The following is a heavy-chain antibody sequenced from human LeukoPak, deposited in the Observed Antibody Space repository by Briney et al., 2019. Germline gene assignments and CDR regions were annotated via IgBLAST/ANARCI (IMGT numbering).Heavy chain of an antibody. CDR3: AKARSGPNDAFDI. CDR1: GFTFNNYG. CDR2: IRYGKSNK. V-gene: IGHV3-30*02. Sequence: QSGGSLTLFCAASGFTFNNYGMHWVRQAPGKGLEWVTFIRYGKSNKYYVDSVKGRFTISIDNYKNTMYLQMNSLRTEDTAVYYCAKARSGPNDAFDIWGQGTMVPVSS. D-gene: IGHD5-12*01. J-gene: IGHJ3*02.